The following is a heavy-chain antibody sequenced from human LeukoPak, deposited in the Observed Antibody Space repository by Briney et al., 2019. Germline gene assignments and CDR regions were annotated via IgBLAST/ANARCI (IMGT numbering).Heavy chain of an antibody. CDR3: AKQLLGYQYGKIDY. CDR1: GGSISSYY. D-gene: IGHD3-22*01. CDR2: ISTSGST. Sequence: PSETLSLTCTVSGGSISSYYWSWIRQPAGKGLESIGHISTSGSTNYNPSLKSRVTMSVDTSKNQSSLRLNSVTAADTAVYYCAKQLLGYQYGKIDYWGQGTLVTVSS. V-gene: IGHV4-4*07. J-gene: IGHJ4*02.